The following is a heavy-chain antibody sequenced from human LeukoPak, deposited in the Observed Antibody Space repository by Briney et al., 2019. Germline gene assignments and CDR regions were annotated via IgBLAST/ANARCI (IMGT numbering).Heavy chain of an antibody. CDR3: ARGVVAAAGRTFDF. D-gene: IGHD6-13*01. J-gene: IGHJ4*02. Sequence: SETLSLTCTVSGGSINSYYWSWIRQPPGKGLEWIGYIYYSGSTNYSPSLKSRVTISVDTSKNQFSLKLSSVTAADTAIYYCARGVVAAAGRTFDFWGQGTLVTVSS. CDR1: GGSINSYY. CDR2: IYYSGST. V-gene: IGHV4-59*01.